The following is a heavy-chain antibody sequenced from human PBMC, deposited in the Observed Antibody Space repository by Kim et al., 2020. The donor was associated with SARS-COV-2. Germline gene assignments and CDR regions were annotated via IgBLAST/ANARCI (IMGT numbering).Heavy chain of an antibody. CDR3: ARGAAAPGGYWFDP. D-gene: IGHD3-16*01. J-gene: IGHJ5*02. V-gene: IGHV1-69*04. Sequence: AQKFQGSVTITADTSPSTAYMELSSLRSEDTAVYYCARGAAAPGGYWFDPWGQGTLVTVSS.